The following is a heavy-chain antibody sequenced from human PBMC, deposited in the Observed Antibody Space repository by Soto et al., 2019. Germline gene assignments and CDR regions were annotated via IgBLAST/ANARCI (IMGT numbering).Heavy chain of an antibody. J-gene: IGHJ4*02. D-gene: IGHD6-13*01. CDR1: GFTFSSYP. V-gene: IGHV3-23*01. CDR3: AYSSTPFDY. Sequence: EVQLLESGGGLVQPGGSLRLSCAASGFTFSSYPMTWVRQPPGKGLEGVSAISGSGGSTYYEDSVKGRFTISRDNSKNTLYLQMYSLRAEDTAVYYCAYSSTPFDYWGQGTLVTVSS. CDR2: ISGSGGST.